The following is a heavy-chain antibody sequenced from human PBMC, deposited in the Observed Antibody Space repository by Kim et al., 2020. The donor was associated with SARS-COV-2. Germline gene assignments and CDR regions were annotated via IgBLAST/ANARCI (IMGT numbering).Heavy chain of an antibody. J-gene: IGHJ5*02. V-gene: IGHV1-3*01. CDR1: GYTFTSYA. CDR2: INAGNGNT. D-gene: IGHD2-15*01. Sequence: ASVKVSCKASGYTFTSYAMHWVRQAPGQRLEWMGWINAGNGNTKYSQKFQGRVTITRDTSASTAYMELSSLRSEDTAVYYCAIDLLSGRGWFDPWGQGTLVTVSS. CDR3: AIDLLSGRGWFDP.